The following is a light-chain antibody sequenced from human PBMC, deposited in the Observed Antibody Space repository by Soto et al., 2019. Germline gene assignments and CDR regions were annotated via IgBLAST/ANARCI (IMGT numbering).Light chain of an antibody. CDR2: GAS. J-gene: IGKJ5*01. V-gene: IGKV3-20*01. CDR1: QSVSNNY. CDR3: QQVKSYPIT. Sequence: ENVLTKSPGTLSLSPGEGATRSCRASQSVSNNYLAWYQQKPGQAPRLLIYGASNRATGIPDRFSGSGSGTDFTLTISRLEPEDFATYYCQQVKSYPITFGQGTRLEIK.